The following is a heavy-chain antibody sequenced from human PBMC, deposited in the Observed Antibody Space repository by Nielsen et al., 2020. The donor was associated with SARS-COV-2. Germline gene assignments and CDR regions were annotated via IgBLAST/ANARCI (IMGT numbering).Heavy chain of an antibody. D-gene: IGHD6-13*01. V-gene: IGHV1-2*04. CDR1: GYTFTSYY. J-gene: IGHJ4*02. CDR3: ARAVYSSSWHFDY. CDR2: INPNSGGT. Sequence: ASVKVSCKASGYTFTSYYMHWVRQAPGQGLEWMGWINPNSGGTNYAQKFQGWVTMTRDTSISIAYMELSRLRSDDTAVYYCARAVYSSSWHFDYWGQGTLVTVSS.